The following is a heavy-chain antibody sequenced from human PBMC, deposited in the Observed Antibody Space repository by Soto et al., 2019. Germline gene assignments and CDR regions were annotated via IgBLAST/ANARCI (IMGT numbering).Heavy chain of an antibody. CDR2: IKQDGSEK. Sequence: EVQLVESGGGLVQPGGSLRLSRAASGFTFSSYWMSWVRQAPGKGLEWVANIKQDGSEKYYVDSVKGRFTISRDNAKNSLYLQMNSLRAEDTAVYYCARDRVTTRLYYYYYMDVWGKGTTVTVSS. J-gene: IGHJ6*03. V-gene: IGHV3-7*01. CDR3: ARDRVTTRLYYYYYMDV. CDR1: GFTFSSYW. D-gene: IGHD4-17*01.